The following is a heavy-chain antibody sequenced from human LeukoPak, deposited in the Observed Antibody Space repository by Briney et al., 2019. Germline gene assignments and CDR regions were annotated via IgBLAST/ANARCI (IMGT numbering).Heavy chain of an antibody. J-gene: IGHJ4*02. V-gene: IGHV4-34*01. D-gene: IGHD2-2*01. CDR3: ASLPYCSSTSCYEFFDY. Sequence: SETLSLTCAVYGGSFSGYYWRWIRQPPGKGLEWIGEINHSGSTNYNPSLKSRVTISVDTSKNQFSLKLSSVTAADTAVYYCASLPYCSSTSCYEFFDYWGQGTLVTVSS. CDR1: GGSFSGYY. CDR2: INHSGST.